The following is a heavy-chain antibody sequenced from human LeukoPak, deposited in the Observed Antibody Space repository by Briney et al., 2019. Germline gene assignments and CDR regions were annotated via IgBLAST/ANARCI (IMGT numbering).Heavy chain of an antibody. V-gene: IGHV1-2*02. Sequence: ASVKVSCKASGYTFTAYYIHWVRQAPGQGLEWMGYVNSETGGTNYAQQFQGRVTMTRDTSINTAYMELSRLKSDDSAVYYCARVEGSAATGGDWGQGTLVIVSS. CDR2: VNSETGGT. CDR1: GYTFTAYY. CDR3: ARVEGSAATGGD. D-gene: IGHD1-1*01. J-gene: IGHJ4*02.